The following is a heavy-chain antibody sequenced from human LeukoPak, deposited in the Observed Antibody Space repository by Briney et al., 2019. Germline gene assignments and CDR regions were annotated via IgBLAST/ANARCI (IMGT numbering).Heavy chain of an antibody. CDR1: GYTFTGYY. Sequence: GASVKVSCKASGYTFTGYYMHWVRQAPGQGLEWMGWINPNSGGTNYAQKFQGRVTMTRDTSISTAYMELSRLRSDDTAVYYCARDSGSRVLYYFDYWGQGTLVTVSS. V-gene: IGHV1-2*02. J-gene: IGHJ4*02. CDR3: ARDSGSRVLYYFDY. D-gene: IGHD6-6*01. CDR2: INPNSGGT.